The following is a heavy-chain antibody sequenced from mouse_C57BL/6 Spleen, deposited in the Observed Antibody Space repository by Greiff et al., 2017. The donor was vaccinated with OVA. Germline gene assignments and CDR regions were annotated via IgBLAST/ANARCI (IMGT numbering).Heavy chain of an antibody. V-gene: IGHV1-15*01. Sequence: QVQLQQSGPELVRPGASVTLSCKASGYTFTDYDMHWVKQTPVHGLDWIGAIDPETGGTAYNQKFKGKAILTADKSSSTAYMELRSLTSEDAAVDDCTRDGSSSYYKAMDDWGQGTTVTVSS. CDR3: TRDGSSSYYKAMDD. J-gene: IGHJ4*01. CDR2: IDPETGGT. CDR1: GYTFTDYD. D-gene: IGHD1-1*01.